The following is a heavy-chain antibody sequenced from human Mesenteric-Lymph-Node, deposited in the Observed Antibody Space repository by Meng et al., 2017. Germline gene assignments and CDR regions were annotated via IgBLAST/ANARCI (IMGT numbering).Heavy chain of an antibody. V-gene: IGHV4-31*01. CDR3: AKVVLGMGPLKAFDI. CDR2: IRYTGST. Sequence: SETLSLTCTVSGGSISSGAYYWTWIRQFPGKGLEWIGYIRYTGSTYYNPSLKSPVSISIDTSKNQFSLKMSSVTAADTAVYYCAKVVLGMGPLKAFDIWGQGTRVT. CDR1: GGSISSGAYY. D-gene: IGHD2-21*01. J-gene: IGHJ3*02.